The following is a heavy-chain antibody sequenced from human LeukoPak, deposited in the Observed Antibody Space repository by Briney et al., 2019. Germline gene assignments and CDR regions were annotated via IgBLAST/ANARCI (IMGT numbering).Heavy chain of an antibody. J-gene: IGHJ5*02. CDR3: ARSSGYLFDP. D-gene: IGHD3-22*01. Sequence: SETLSLTCTVSGGSISSSSYYWGWIRQPPGKGLEWIGSIYYSAITYYNPSLKSRVSISVDTSKNQFSLKLSSVSAADTAVYYCARSSGYLFDPWGQGILVTVSS. CDR1: GGSISSSSYY. V-gene: IGHV4-39*01. CDR2: IYYSAIT.